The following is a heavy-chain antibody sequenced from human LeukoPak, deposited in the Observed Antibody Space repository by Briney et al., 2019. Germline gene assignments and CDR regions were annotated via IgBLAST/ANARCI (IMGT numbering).Heavy chain of an antibody. CDR2: IWYDGSNK. J-gene: IGHJ4*02. V-gene: IGHV3-33*01. CDR1: GFTFSSYG. Sequence: PGGSLRLSCAASGFTFSSYGMHWVRQAPGKGLEWVAVIWYDGSNKYYADSVKGRFPISRDNSKNTLYLQMNSLRAEDTAVYYCARDTVNGPFVVSLDYWGQGALVTASS. CDR3: ARDTVNGPFVVSLDY. D-gene: IGHD2-8*01.